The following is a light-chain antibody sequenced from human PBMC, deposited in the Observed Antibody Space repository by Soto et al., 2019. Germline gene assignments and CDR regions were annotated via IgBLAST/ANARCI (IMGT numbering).Light chain of an antibody. CDR3: SSYTISSTLI. V-gene: IGLV2-14*01. J-gene: IGLJ2*01. Sequence: QSALTQPASVSGSPGQSITISCTGTSSDIGAYNYVSWYQQYPGKVPKLMIYEVSNRPSGVSYRFSGSKSGNTASLTISGLQAEDEADYYCSSYTISSTLIFGGGTKLTVL. CDR1: SSDIGAYNY. CDR2: EVS.